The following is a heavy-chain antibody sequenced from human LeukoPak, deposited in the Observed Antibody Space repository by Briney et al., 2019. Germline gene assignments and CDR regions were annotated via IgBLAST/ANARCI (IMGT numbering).Heavy chain of an antibody. CDR2: INPTSGDT. CDR3: ASASHGFSSGRYVFDI. CDR1: GYTFAAYY. D-gene: IGHD6-19*01. Sequence: ASVKVSCKASGYTFAAYYLHWVRQAPGQGLEWLGWINPTSGDTNYAKNFQGRVTMTRDRSISTAYMDLNSLTSDDTALYFCASASHGFSSGRYVFDIWGQGTMVTVSS. V-gene: IGHV1-2*02. J-gene: IGHJ3*02.